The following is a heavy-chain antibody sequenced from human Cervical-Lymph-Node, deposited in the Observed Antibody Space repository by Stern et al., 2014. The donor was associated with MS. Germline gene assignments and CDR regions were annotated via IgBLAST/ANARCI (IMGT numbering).Heavy chain of an antibody. J-gene: IGHJ6*02. CDR1: GGSISSSSYY. V-gene: IGHV4-39*02. D-gene: IGHD3-22*01. Sequence: QLQLQESGPGLVKPSETLSLTCSVSGGSISSSSYYWGWIRQAPGKGLEWIGSIYYTGSAYYNPSLKSRVTISVDTSKNHFSLRLSSVTAADTAVYYCAPLPTHAYDSSGYDNDHYYAMDVWGQGTTVTVSS. CDR3: APLPTHAYDSSGYDNDHYYAMDV. CDR2: IYYTGSA.